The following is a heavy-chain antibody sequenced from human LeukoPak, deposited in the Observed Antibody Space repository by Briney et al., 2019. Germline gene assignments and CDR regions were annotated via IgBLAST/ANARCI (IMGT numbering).Heavy chain of an antibody. Sequence: SETLSLTCTVSGGSISSSSYYWGWIRQPPGKGLEWIGSIYYSGSTYYNPSLKSRVTISVDTSKNQFSLKLSSVTAADTAVYYCARLDSSGASFGNYFDYWGQGTLVTVSS. CDR2: IYYSGST. CDR3: ARLDSSGASFGNYFDY. J-gene: IGHJ4*02. D-gene: IGHD6-19*01. CDR1: GGSISSSSYY. V-gene: IGHV4-39*01.